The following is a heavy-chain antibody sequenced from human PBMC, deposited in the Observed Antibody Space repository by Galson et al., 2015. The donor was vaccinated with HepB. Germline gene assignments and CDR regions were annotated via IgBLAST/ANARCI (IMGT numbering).Heavy chain of an antibody. CDR1: GITFSSYT. V-gene: IGHV3-21*01. CDR2: ISGSSNYI. Sequence: SLRLSCAASGITFSSYTMNWVRQAPGKGLEWVSSISGSSNYIYYAESVKGRFTISRDNAKNSLYLQMNSLRADDTAVYYCARVGFQGDAVDIWGQGTMVTVSS. CDR3: ARVGFQGDAVDI. J-gene: IGHJ3*02. D-gene: IGHD5-12*01.